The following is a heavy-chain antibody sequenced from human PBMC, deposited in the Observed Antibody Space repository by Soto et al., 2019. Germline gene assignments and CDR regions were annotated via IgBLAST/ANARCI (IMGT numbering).Heavy chain of an antibody. CDR1: GGSFSGYY. V-gene: IGHV4-34*01. J-gene: IGHJ4*02. D-gene: IGHD6-6*01. CDR3: ARTSRFDY. CDR2: INHSGST. Sequence: QVQVQQWGAGLLKPSETLSLTCAVYGGSFSGYYWSWIRQPPGKGLEWIGEINHSGSTHYNPSLKSRVTISVDTSKKQFSLKLSSVTAADTAVYYCARTSRFDYWGQGTLVTVSS.